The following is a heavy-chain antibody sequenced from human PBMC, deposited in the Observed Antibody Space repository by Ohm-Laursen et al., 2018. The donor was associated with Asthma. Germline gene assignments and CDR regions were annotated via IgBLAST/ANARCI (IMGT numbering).Heavy chain of an antibody. CDR1: GGTFSSYA. D-gene: IGHD4-11*01. J-gene: IGHJ6*02. V-gene: IGHV1-69*01. CDR3: AASTVTPPYYYYGMDV. CDR2: IIPIFGTA. Sequence: GSSVKVSCKASGGTFSSYAISWVRQAPGQGLEWMGGIIPIFGTANYAQKFQGRVTITADESTSTAYMELSSLRSEDTAVYYCAASTVTPPYYYYGMDVWGQGTTVTVSS.